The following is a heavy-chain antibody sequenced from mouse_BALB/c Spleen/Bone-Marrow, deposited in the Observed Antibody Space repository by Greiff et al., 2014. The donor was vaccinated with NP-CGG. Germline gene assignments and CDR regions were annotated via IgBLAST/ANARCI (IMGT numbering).Heavy chain of an antibody. CDR3: ARHRADYYAMDY. V-gene: IGHV5-6*01. Sequence: DVQLVESGGDLVKPGGSLKLSCAASGFTFSSYGMSWVRQTPDKRLEWVATISSGDSDTYYPDSVKGRFTFSIDNAKNTLYLLMSSLKSEDTAMYYCARHRADYYAMDYWGQGTSVTVSS. CDR1: GFTFSSYG. CDR2: ISSGDSDT. J-gene: IGHJ4*01. D-gene: IGHD3-3*01.